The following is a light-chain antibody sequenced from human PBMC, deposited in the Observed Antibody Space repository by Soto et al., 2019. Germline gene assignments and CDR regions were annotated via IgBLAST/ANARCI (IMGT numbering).Light chain of an antibody. CDR2: DVS. Sequence: QSALTQPASVSGSPGQSITISCTGTSSDVGGYNYVSWYQQHPGKAPKLMIYDVSNRPSGVSNRFSGSKSGNTASLTISGLQAEDEADYYCSSYTSSRENVVFGGGTKLPS. CDR1: SSDVGGYNY. V-gene: IGLV2-14*01. J-gene: IGLJ2*01. CDR3: SSYTSSRENVV.